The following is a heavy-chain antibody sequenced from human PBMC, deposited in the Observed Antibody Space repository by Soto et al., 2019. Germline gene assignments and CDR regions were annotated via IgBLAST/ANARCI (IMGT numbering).Heavy chain of an antibody. CDR3: ASSYSSSWYIYYYYGMDV. J-gene: IGHJ6*02. Sequence: GGSLRLCWAASGFTVSSNYMSWVRQAPGKGLEWVSVIYSGGRTYYADSVKGRFTISRDNSKNTLYLQMNSLRAEDTAVYYCASSYSSSWYIYYYYGMDVCGQATTATVPS. CDR2: IYSGGRT. D-gene: IGHD6-13*01. V-gene: IGHV3-66*01. CDR1: GFTVSSNY.